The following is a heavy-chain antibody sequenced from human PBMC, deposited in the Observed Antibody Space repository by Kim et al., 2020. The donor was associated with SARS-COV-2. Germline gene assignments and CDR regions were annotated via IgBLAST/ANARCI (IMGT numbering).Heavy chain of an antibody. D-gene: IGHD1-20*01. CDR3: ARAVIGNWNPEAFDI. J-gene: IGHJ3*02. V-gene: IGHV4-31*03. Sequence: SETLSLTCTVSGGSISSGGYYWSWIRQHPGKGLEWIGYIYYSGSTYYNPSLKSRVTISVDTSKNQFSLKLSSVTAADTAVYYCARAVIGNWNPEAFDIWGQGTMVTVSS. CDR1: GGSISSGGYY. CDR2: IYYSGST.